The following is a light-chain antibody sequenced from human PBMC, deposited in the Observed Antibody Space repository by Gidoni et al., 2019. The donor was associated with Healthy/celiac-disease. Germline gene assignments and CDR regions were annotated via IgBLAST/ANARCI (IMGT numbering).Light chain of an antibody. CDR2: GAS. V-gene: IGKV3-20*01. Sequence: IKWTQSAGTLSLYPGERATLSCRASQSVSSSYLAWYQQKPGQAPRLRIYGASSRATGIPDRFSGSGSGTDFTLTISRLEPEDFAVYYCQQYGSSRWTFGQGTKVEIK. J-gene: IGKJ1*01. CDR3: QQYGSSRWT. CDR1: QSVSSSY.